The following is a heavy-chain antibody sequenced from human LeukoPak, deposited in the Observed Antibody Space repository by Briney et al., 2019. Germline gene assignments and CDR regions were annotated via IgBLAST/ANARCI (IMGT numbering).Heavy chain of an antibody. V-gene: IGHV1-18*01. CDR2: ISAYNGNT. D-gene: IGHD3-22*01. CDR3: ARADYDSSGPGDY. J-gene: IGHJ4*02. Sequence: ASVKVSCKASGYTFTSYAMNWVRQAPGQGLEWMGWISAYNGNTKSAQKLQGRVTMTTDTSTSTAYMELRSLRSDDTAVYYCARADYDSSGPGDYWGQGTLVTVSS. CDR1: GYTFTSYA.